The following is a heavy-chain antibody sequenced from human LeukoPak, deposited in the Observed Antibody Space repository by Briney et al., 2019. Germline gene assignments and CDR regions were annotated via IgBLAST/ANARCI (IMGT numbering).Heavy chain of an antibody. Sequence: SETLSLTCTVSGASVSSYYWSWIRQHPGKGLEWIGYIYYSGSTYYNPSLKSRVTISVDTSKNQFSLKLSSVTAADTAVYYCARYTVTSSSYFDYWGQGTLVTVSS. CDR2: IYYSGST. CDR3: ARYTVTSSSYFDY. CDR1: GASVSSYY. V-gene: IGHV4-59*06. J-gene: IGHJ4*02. D-gene: IGHD4-17*01.